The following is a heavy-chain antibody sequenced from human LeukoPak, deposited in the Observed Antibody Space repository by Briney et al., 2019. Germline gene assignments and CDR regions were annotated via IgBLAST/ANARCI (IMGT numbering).Heavy chain of an antibody. CDR1: GGSISSGSYY. V-gene: IGHV4-61*02. J-gene: IGHJ5*02. CDR3: AREGITIFGVVPAENWFDP. Sequence: SQTLSLTCTVSGGSISSGSYYWSWIRQPAGKGLEWIGRIYTSGSTNYNPSLKSRVTISVDTSKTQFSLKLSSVTAADTAVYYCAREGITIFGVVPAENWFDPWGQGTLVTVSS. CDR2: IYTSGST. D-gene: IGHD3-3*01.